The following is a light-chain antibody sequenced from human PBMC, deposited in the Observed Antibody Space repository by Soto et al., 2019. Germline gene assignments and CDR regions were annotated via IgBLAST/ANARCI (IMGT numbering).Light chain of an antibody. CDR3: SSYGGSTNFVI. CDR1: SSDIGGYNY. J-gene: IGLJ2*01. V-gene: IGLV2-8*01. Sequence: QSALTQPPSASGSPGQSVTISCTGTSSDIGGYNYVSWYQQYPGTAPRLMIFEVHKRPSGVPDRFSGSKSGSTASLTVSALQAEDEADYYCSSYGGSTNFVIFGGGTKLTVL. CDR2: EVH.